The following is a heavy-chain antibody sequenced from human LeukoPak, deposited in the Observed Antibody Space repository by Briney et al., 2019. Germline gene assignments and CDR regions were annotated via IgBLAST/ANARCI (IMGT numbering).Heavy chain of an antibody. CDR3: ARGGVVTNYYYYFMDV. CDR2: ISSSSSYI. Sequence: NPGGSLRLSCAASGFTFSTYSMNWVRQAPGKGLEWVSSISSSSSYIYYADSVKGRFTISRDNAKNSLYLRTNSLRAEDTAVYYCARGGVVTNYYYYFMDVWGRGTTVTVSS. CDR1: GFTFSTYS. V-gene: IGHV3-21*01. D-gene: IGHD4-23*01. J-gene: IGHJ6*03.